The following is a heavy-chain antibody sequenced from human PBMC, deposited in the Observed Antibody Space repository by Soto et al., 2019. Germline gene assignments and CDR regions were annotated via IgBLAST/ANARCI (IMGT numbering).Heavy chain of an antibody. Sequence: GGSLRLSCAASGFTFSSYWMSWVRQAPGKGLEWVANIKQDGSEKYYVDSVKGRFTISRDNAKNSLYLQMNSLRAEDTAVYYCARTRRQVPAARTDYYYYMDVWGKGTTVTVSS. V-gene: IGHV3-7*01. CDR3: ARTRRQVPAARTDYYYYMDV. D-gene: IGHD2-2*01. J-gene: IGHJ6*03. CDR2: IKQDGSEK. CDR1: GFTFSSYW.